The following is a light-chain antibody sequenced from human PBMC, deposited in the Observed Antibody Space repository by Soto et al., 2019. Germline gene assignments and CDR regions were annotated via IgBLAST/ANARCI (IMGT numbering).Light chain of an antibody. Sequence: DIQMTQAPSTLSGSVGDRVTITCRASQTISSWLAWYQQKPGKAPKLLIYKASTLKSGVPSRFSGSGSGTEFTLTISSLQPDDFATYYRQQYHTYPWTFGQGTKVDIK. CDR2: KAS. CDR1: QTISSW. CDR3: QQYHTYPWT. J-gene: IGKJ1*01. V-gene: IGKV1-5*03.